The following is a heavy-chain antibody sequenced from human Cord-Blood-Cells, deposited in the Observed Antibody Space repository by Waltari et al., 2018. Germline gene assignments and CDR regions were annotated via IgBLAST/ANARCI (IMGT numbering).Heavy chain of an antibody. V-gene: IGHV4-39*01. D-gene: IGHD4-17*01. CDR2: MYYSGST. CDR1: GGSISSSSYY. J-gene: IGHJ4*02. CDR3: ARHEDGDYAGY. Sequence: QLQLQESGPGLVKPSETLSLTCTVSGGSISSSSYYWGWIRQPPGKGLEWIGSMYYSGSTSTHPSLKSRVTISVDTSKNQFSLKLSSVTAADTAVYYCARHEDGDYAGYWGQGTLVTVSS.